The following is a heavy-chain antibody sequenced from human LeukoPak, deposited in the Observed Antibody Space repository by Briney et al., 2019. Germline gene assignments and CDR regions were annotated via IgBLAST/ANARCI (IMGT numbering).Heavy chain of an antibody. CDR2: ISSDSRYI. CDR3: AKEGGSTSARDAFDI. D-gene: IGHD2-2*01. V-gene: IGHV3-21*01. Sequence: GGSLRLSCAASGFAFSSYSMNWVRQAPGKGLEWVSSISSDSRYIFYAEPVKGRFTISRDNAENSLYLQMNSLRVEDTAVYYCAKEGGSTSARDAFDIWGQGTMVTVSS. CDR1: GFAFSSYS. J-gene: IGHJ3*02.